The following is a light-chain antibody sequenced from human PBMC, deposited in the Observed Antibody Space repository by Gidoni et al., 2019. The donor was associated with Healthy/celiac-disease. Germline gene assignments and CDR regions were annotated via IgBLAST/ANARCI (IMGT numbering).Light chain of an antibody. CDR2: AAS. V-gene: IGKV1-39*01. Sequence: DIQMTQSPSSLSASVGDRVTITCRASQGIRSYLNWYQQKPGKAPKLLIYAASSLQSGVPSGFSGSGSGTDFTLTISSLQPEDFATYYCQQSYSTLWTFGQGTKVEIK. CDR3: QQSYSTLWT. CDR1: QGIRSY. J-gene: IGKJ1*01.